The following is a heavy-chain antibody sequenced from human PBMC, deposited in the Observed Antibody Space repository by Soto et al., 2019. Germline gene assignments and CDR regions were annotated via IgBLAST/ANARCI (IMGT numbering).Heavy chain of an antibody. V-gene: IGHV4-34*01. D-gene: IGHD3-10*01. CDR1: GGSFSDYY. J-gene: IGHJ6*03. CDR3: ARGGEQHLGDFYYYYMDF. Sequence: PSETLSLTCAVYGGSFSDYYWSWIRQPPGKGLEWIGEINHSGSTNCNPSLKSRVTISVDTSKKQVSLKVSSVTAADTAVYYCARGGEQHLGDFYYYYMDFWGKGTTVTVSS. CDR2: INHSGST.